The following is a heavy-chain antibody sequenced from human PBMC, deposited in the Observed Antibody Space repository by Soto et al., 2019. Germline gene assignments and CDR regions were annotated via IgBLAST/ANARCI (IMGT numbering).Heavy chain of an antibody. V-gene: IGHV3-30*18. Sequence: QVQLVESGGGVVQPGRSLRLACAASGFTFSSYGMHWVRQAPGQGLEWVADISYDGSNKYYADSVEGRFTLARDNSKNSMYLQIHSLIAEDTAVYYCAKDPSLVTIFGVVNDYYYYGMDLRGQGTTVTVSS. CDR2: ISYDGSNK. D-gene: IGHD3-3*01. CDR3: AKDPSLVTIFGVVNDYYYYGMDL. CDR1: GFTFSSYG. J-gene: IGHJ6*02.